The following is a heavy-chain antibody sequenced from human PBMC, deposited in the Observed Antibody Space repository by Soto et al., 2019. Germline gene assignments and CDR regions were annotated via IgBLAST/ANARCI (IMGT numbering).Heavy chain of an antibody. CDR1: GFTFSSYA. CDR3: ARDLLASVVPAAVFDY. CDR2: ISYDGSNK. Sequence: QVQLVESGGGVVQPGRSLRLSCAASGFTFSSYAMHWVRQAPGKGLEWVAVISYDGSNKYCADSVKGRFTISRDNSKNTLYLQMNSLRAEDTAVHYCARDLLASVVPAAVFDYWGQGTLVTVSS. J-gene: IGHJ4*02. V-gene: IGHV3-30-3*01. D-gene: IGHD2-2*01.